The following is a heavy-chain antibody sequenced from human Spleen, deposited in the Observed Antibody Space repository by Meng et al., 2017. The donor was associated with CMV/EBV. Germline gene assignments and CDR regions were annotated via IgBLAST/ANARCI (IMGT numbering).Heavy chain of an antibody. CDR1: GFTFSSYA. CDR2: ISWNSGNI. Sequence: GGSLRLSCAASGFTFSSYAMSWVRQAPGKGLEWVSGISWNSGNIDYADSVKGRFTISRDNAKTSLYLQMNSLRAEDTAFYYCAKDLGVVPAAKGAFDVWGQGTMVTVSS. D-gene: IGHD2-2*01. V-gene: IGHV3-9*01. J-gene: IGHJ3*01. CDR3: AKDLGVVPAAKGAFDV.